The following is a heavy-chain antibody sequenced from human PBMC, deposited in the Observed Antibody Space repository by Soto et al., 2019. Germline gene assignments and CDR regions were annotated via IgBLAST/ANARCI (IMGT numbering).Heavy chain of an antibody. Sequence: GGSLRLSCAASGFTFSSYAMSWVRQAPGKGLEWVSAISGSGGSTYYADSVKGRFTVSRDNSKNTLYLQMNSLRAEDTAVYYCVYGDYYYGMDVWGQGTTVTVSS. CDR2: ISGSGGST. D-gene: IGHD4-17*01. J-gene: IGHJ6*02. CDR1: GFTFSSYA. V-gene: IGHV3-23*01. CDR3: VYGDYYYGMDV.